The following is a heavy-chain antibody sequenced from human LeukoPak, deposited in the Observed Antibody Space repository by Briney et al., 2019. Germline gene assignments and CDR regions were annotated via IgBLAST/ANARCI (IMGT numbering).Heavy chain of an antibody. CDR1: GFTFSSYA. CDR2: ISGSGGST. V-gene: IGHV3-23*01. J-gene: IGHJ5*02. Sequence: PGGSLRLSCSASGFTFSSYAMSWVRQAPGKRLEWVSAISGSGGSTYYADSVKGRFTISRDNSKNTLYLQMNSLRAEETAVYYCANAVSGYYRFDTWGQGTLVTVSS. CDR3: ANAVSGYYRFDT. D-gene: IGHD3-22*01.